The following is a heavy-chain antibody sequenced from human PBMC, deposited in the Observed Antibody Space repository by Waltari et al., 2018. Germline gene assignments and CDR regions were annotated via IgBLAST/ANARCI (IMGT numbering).Heavy chain of an antibody. D-gene: IGHD3-3*01. J-gene: IGHJ3*02. V-gene: IGHV1-8*01. CDR2: MNPNSGNT. CDR3: ARGPLRYYDVWSGYRRFGNDI. CDR1: GYTFTSYD. Sequence: QVQLVQSGAEVKKPGASVKVSCKASGYTFTSYDINWVRQATGQGLEWMGWMNPNSGNTGYAQKFQGRVTMTRNTSISTAYMELSSLRSEDMAVYYCARGPLRYYDVWSGYRRFGNDIWGQGTMVTVSS.